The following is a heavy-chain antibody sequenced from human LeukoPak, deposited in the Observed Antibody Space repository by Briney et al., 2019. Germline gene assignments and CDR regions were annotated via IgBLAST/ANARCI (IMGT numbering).Heavy chain of an antibody. CDR3: ARASPGFLGNYMDV. CDR2: ISSSSSYI. D-gene: IGHD3-3*01. Sequence: GGSLRLSCAASGFTFSSYSMNWVRQAPGKGLEWVSSISSSSSYIYYADSVKGRFTISRDNAKNSLYLQMNSLRAEDTAVYYCARASPGFLGNYMDVWAKGPRSPSP. CDR1: GFTFSSYS. J-gene: IGHJ6*03. V-gene: IGHV3-21*01.